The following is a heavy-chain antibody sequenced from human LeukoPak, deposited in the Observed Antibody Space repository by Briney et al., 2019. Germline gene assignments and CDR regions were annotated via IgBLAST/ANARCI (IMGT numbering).Heavy chain of an antibody. D-gene: IGHD3-22*01. Sequence: SETLSLTCTVSGASFSSGDQYWNWIRQSPGKGLEWIGSIHPSGRLYNNPSLERRVTISIDTSKNQSSLNLNSVTGADMAVYFCSRGLDSRKLGYWGQGTLVTVSS. V-gene: IGHV4-31*02. CDR2: IHPSGRL. J-gene: IGHJ4*02. CDR1: GASFSSGDQY. CDR3: SRGLDSRKLGY.